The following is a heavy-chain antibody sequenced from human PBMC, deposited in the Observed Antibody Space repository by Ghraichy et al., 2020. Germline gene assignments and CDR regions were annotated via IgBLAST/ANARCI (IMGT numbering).Heavy chain of an antibody. CDR1: GGSISSYY. Sequence: SQTLSLTCTVSGGSISSYYWSWIRQPPGKGLEWIGYIYYSGSTNYNPSLKSRVTISVDTSKNQFSLKLSSVTAADTAVYYCARGDRKQLVLTYYYYMDVWGKGTTVTVSS. D-gene: IGHD6-6*01. J-gene: IGHJ6*03. CDR2: IYYSGST. CDR3: ARGDRKQLVLTYYYYMDV. V-gene: IGHV4-59*01.